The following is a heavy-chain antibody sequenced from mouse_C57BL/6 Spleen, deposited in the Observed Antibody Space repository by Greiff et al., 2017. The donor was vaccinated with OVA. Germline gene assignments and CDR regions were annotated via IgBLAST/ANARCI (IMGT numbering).Heavy chain of an antibody. CDR2: IYPSDSET. D-gene: IGHD3-3*01. Sequence: VQLQQPGAELVRPGSSVKLSCKASGYTFTRYWLDWVKQRPGQGLEWIGNIYPSDSETHYNQTFKDKATLTVDKSSSTAYMQLSSRTSEDSAVYYCARRGREGYAMDYWGQGTSVTVSS. CDR3: ARRGREGYAMDY. V-gene: IGHV1-61*01. CDR1: GYTFTRYW. J-gene: IGHJ4*01.